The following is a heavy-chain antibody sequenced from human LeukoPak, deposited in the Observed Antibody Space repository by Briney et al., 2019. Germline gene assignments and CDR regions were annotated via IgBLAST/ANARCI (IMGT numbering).Heavy chain of an antibody. Sequence: GGSLRLSCAASGFTFSTYAMSWVRQAAEKGLEWVSAISSSGGSTYYADSVKGRFTISRDNSKNTLFLQMNSLRAEDTAVYYCARDVDYGDYTNDYWGQGTLVTVSS. CDR2: ISSSGGST. J-gene: IGHJ4*02. V-gene: IGHV3-23*01. CDR3: ARDVDYGDYTNDY. D-gene: IGHD4-17*01. CDR1: GFTFSTYA.